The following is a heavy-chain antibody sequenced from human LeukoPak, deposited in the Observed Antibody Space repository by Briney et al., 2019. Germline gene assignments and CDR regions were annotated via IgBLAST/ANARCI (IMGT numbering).Heavy chain of an antibody. V-gene: IGHV4-38-2*02. CDR2: IYHSGST. J-gene: IGHJ6*03. CDR1: GYSISSGYY. Sequence: SETLSLTCAVSGYSISSGYYWGWIRQPPGKGLEWIGSIYHSGSTYYNPSLKSRVTISVDTSKNQFSLKLSSVTAADTAVYYCARDSPGDSSSWSDPYMDVWGKGTTVTVSS. CDR3: ARDSPGDSSSWSDPYMDV. D-gene: IGHD6-13*01.